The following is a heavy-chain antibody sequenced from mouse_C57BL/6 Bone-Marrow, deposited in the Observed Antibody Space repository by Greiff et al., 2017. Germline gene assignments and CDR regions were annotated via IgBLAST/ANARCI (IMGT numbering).Heavy chain of an antibody. V-gene: IGHV5-17*01. CDR2: ISRGSSTI. Sequence: EVQLLQSGGGLVKPGGSLKLSCAASGFTFNDYGMHWVRQAPEKGLEWVAYISRGSSTIYYADTVKGRFTISRDNATNTLFLQMTSLRSEDTAMYYCAKSKLLFDYWGQGTTLTVSS. J-gene: IGHJ2*01. CDR1: GFTFNDYG. D-gene: IGHD2-5*01. CDR3: AKSKLLFDY.